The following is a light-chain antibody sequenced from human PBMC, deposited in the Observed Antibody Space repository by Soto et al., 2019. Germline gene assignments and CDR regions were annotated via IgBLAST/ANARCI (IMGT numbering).Light chain of an antibody. J-gene: IGLJ2*01. CDR1: SSNIGAGDD. CDR3: LSFDSSLSVV. CDR2: GNT. Sequence: QLVRTQPPSVSGAPGQRVTISCTGSSSNIGAGDDVHWYPQVPGRAPKLLIYGNTNRPSGVPDRFSGSKSGTSASLAITGLQAEDEADYYCLSFDSSLSVVFGGGTKVTVL. V-gene: IGLV1-40*01.